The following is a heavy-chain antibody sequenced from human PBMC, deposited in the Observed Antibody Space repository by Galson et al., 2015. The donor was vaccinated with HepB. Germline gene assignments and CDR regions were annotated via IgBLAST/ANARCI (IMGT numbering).Heavy chain of an antibody. CDR1: GDSVANNRAT. CDR2: TYYRSKWYN. CDR3: ARDSSYSTGWYDY. D-gene: IGHD6-19*01. J-gene: IGHJ4*02. V-gene: IGHV6-1*01. Sequence: CAISGDSVANNRATWNWIRQSPSRGLEWLGRTYYRSKWYNDYSVSVKSRIAVNPETSKNQFSLQLISVTPEDTALYYCARDSSYSTGWYDYWGQGTLVTVSS.